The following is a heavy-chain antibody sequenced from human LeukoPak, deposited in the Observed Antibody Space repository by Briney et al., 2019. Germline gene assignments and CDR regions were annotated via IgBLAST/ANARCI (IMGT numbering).Heavy chain of an antibody. V-gene: IGHV4-34*01. CDR3: ARGGIVPLHFDY. D-gene: IGHD2/OR15-2a*01. Sequence: PSETLSLTCAVYGGSFCGYYWSWIRQPPGKGLEWIGYIYHSGSTYYNPSLKSRVTISVDRSKNQFSLKLSSVTAADTAVYYCARGGIVPLHFDYWGQGTLVTVSS. CDR2: IYHSGST. CDR1: GGSFCGYY. J-gene: IGHJ4*02.